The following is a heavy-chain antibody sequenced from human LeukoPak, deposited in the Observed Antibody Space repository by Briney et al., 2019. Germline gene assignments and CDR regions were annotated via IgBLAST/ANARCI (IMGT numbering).Heavy chain of an antibody. CDR1: GGSFNDYY. CDR3: ASSVRIAVAGKGNWFDP. J-gene: IGHJ5*02. CDR2: IKPSGRT. D-gene: IGHD6-19*01. V-gene: IGHV4-34*01. Sequence: SETLSLTCAVYGGSFNDYYWIWIRQPPGKGLEWIGEIKPSGRTNYNPSLESRVTISVDTSKNQFSLKLSSVTAADTAMYYCASSVRIAVAGKGNWFDPWGQGTLVTISS.